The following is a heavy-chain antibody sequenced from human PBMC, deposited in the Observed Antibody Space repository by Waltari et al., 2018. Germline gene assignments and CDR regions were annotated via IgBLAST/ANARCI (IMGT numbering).Heavy chain of an antibody. J-gene: IGHJ3*02. CDR3: ATWTGGSLGAFDN. Sequence: EVQLVESGGGLIQPGGSLRLSCEVSGFTVSNNYIGWVRQAPGKGLACVAVIYSGGDTDDADAVSGRFTISRDNSKNTLYLQMNSLRVEDTALYYCATWTGGSLGAFDNWGQGTMVTVSS. V-gene: IGHV3-53*01. D-gene: IGHD7-27*01. CDR2: IYSGGDT. CDR1: GFTVSNNY.